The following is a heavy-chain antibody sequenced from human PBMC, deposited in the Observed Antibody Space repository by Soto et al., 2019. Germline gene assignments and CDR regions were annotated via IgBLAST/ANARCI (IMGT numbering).Heavy chain of an antibody. CDR3: ASDFDEYYFDY. CDR2: ISYDGSNK. V-gene: IGHV3-30*03. Sequence: GGSLSLSCAASGFTFSSYGMHWVRQAPGKGLEWVAVISYDGSNKYYADSVKGRFTISRDNSKNTLYLQMNSLRAEDTAVYYCASDFDEYYFDYWGQGTLVTVSS. CDR1: GFTFSSYG. D-gene: IGHD3-9*01. J-gene: IGHJ4*02.